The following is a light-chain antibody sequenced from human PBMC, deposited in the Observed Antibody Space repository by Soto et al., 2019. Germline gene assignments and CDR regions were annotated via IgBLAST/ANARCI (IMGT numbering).Light chain of an antibody. V-gene: IGLV2-14*03. CDR1: SSDIGRYTY. Sequence: QSALTQPASVSGSPGQSITISCTGTSSDIGRYTYVSWYQQPPDKAPKLMIYDVSDRPSGVSNRFSGSKSGNTASLTISGLQTEDEADYYCSSYTSSSALVVFGTGTKVTVL. J-gene: IGLJ1*01. CDR2: DVS. CDR3: SSYTSSSALVV.